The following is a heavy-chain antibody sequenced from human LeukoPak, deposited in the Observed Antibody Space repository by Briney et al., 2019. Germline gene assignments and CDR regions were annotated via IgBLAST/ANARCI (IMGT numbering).Heavy chain of an antibody. CDR3: ARVMTFGVVIPSYGFDY. Sequence: PGGSLRLSCAASGFTFSGYWMSWVRQAPGKGLEWVANIKQDGSEKYYVDSVKGRFTISRDNAKNSLYLQMNSLRAEDTAVYYCARVMTFGVVIPSYGFDYWGQGTLVTVSS. CDR1: GFTFSGYW. CDR2: IKQDGSEK. D-gene: IGHD3-3*01. J-gene: IGHJ4*02. V-gene: IGHV3-7*01.